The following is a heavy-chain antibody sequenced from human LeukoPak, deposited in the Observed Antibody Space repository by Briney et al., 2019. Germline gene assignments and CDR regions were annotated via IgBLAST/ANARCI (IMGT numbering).Heavy chain of an antibody. V-gene: IGHV1-2*02. Sequence: GASVKVSCKASGYTFTGYYMHWVRQAPGQGLEWMGWINPNSGGTNYAQKFQGRVTMTRDTSISTAYMELSRLRSDDTAVYYCARAVGYYYVYRFDPWGQGTLVTVSS. CDR3: ARAVGYYYVYRFDP. D-gene: IGHD3-22*01. CDR1: GYTFTGYY. J-gene: IGHJ5*02. CDR2: INPNSGGT.